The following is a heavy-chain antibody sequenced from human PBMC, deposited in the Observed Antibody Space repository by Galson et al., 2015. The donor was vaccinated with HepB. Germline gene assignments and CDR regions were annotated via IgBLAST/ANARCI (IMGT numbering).Heavy chain of an antibody. CDR1: GYTLTELS. V-gene: IGHV1-24*01. Sequence: SVKVSCKVSGYTLTELSMHWVRQAPGKGLEWMGGFDPEDGETIYAQKFQGRVTMTEDTSTDTAYMELSSLRSEDTAVYYCATVNVVVPAAHNWFDPWGQGTLVTVSS. J-gene: IGHJ5*02. D-gene: IGHD2-2*01. CDR2: FDPEDGET. CDR3: ATVNVVVPAAHNWFDP.